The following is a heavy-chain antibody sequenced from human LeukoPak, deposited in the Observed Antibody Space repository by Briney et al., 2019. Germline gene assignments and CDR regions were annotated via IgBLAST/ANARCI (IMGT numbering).Heavy chain of an antibody. J-gene: IGHJ5*01. D-gene: IGHD6-6*01. CDR1: GYSIGSGYF. CDR2: MSYDGST. Sequence: SETLSLTCGVSGYSIGSGYFWAWIRQPPGKGLEWIGSMSYDGSTQYNPSLQSRVTISGDTSKNKFSLKLSSLTAADTAVYHCARASIAGVGNETPSYWFGSWGQGTLVTVSS. CDR3: ARASIAGVGNETPSYWFGS. V-gene: IGHV4-38-2*01.